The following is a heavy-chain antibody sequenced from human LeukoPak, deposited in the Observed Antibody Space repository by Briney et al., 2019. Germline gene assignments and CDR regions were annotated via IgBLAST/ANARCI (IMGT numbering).Heavy chain of an antibody. Sequence: ASVKVSCKASGYTFTSYGISWVRQAPGQGLEWMGWISAYNGNTNYAQKLQGRVTMTTDTSTSTAYMELRSLRSDDTAVYYCARDRHCTNGVCYGWFDPWGQGTLVTVSS. CDR1: GYTFTSYG. CDR2: ISAYNGNT. V-gene: IGHV1-18*01. D-gene: IGHD2-8*01. CDR3: ARDRHCTNGVCYGWFDP. J-gene: IGHJ5*02.